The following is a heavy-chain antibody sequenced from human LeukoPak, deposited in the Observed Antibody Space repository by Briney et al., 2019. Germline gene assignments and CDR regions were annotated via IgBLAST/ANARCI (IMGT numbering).Heavy chain of an antibody. J-gene: IGHJ4*02. V-gene: IGHV4-34*01. CDR2: INHSGST. Sequence: PSETLSLTCAVYGGSFSGYYWSWIRQPPGKGLEWIGEINHSGSTNYNPSLKSRVTISVDTSKNQFSLKLSSVTAADTAVYYCARHTDSSGYCIDYWGQGTLATVSS. CDR3: ARHTDSSGYCIDY. D-gene: IGHD3-22*01. CDR1: GGSFSGYY.